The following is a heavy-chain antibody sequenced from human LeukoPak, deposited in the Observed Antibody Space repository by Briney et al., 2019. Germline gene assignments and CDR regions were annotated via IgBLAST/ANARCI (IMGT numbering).Heavy chain of an antibody. D-gene: IGHD3-22*01. Sequence: ASVKVSCKASGDTFTSYYMHWVRQAPGQGLEWMGIINPSGGSTSYAQKFQGRVTMTRDTSTSTVYMELSSLRSEDTAVYYCARESGEYYYDSSGYSSWGQGTLVTVSS. CDR3: ARESGEYYYDSSGYSS. CDR1: GDTFTSYY. V-gene: IGHV1-46*01. CDR2: INPSGGST. J-gene: IGHJ5*02.